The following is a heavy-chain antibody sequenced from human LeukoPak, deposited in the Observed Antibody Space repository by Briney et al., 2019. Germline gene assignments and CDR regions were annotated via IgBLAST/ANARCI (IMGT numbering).Heavy chain of an antibody. Sequence: RQAPGXXXXXXAVISYDGSNKYYADSVKGRFTISRDNSKNTLYLQMNSLRAEDTAVYYCARDPGIVGATDYFDYWGQGTLVTVSS. D-gene: IGHD1-26*01. CDR2: ISYDGSNK. V-gene: IGHV3-30-3*01. J-gene: IGHJ4*02. CDR3: ARDPGIVGATDYFDY.